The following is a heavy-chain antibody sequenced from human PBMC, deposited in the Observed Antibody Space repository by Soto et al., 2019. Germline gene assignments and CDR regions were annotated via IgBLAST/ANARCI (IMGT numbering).Heavy chain of an antibody. D-gene: IGHD2-2*01. CDR1: GGSISSSSYY. CDR3: ASGDCSSTSCLFDY. Sequence: PSETLSLTCTVSGGSISSSSYYWSWIRQPPGKGLEWIGEINHSGSTNYNPSLKSRVTISVDTSKNQFSLKLSSVTAADTAVYYCASGDCSSTSCLFDYWGQGTLVTVSS. J-gene: IGHJ4*02. CDR2: INHSGST. V-gene: IGHV4-39*07.